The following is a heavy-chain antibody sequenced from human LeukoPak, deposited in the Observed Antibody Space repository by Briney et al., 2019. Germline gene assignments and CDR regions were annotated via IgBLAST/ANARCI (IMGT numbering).Heavy chain of an antibody. Sequence: SETLSLTCTVSGGSISSYYWSWIRQPPGKGLEWIGYIYYSGSTNYNPSLKCRVTISVDTSKNQFSLKLSSVTAADTAVYYCARHGYGDYEVGYDYWGQGTLVTVSS. V-gene: IGHV4-59*08. CDR2: IYYSGST. J-gene: IGHJ4*02. D-gene: IGHD4-17*01. CDR3: ARHGYGDYEVGYDY. CDR1: GGSISSYY.